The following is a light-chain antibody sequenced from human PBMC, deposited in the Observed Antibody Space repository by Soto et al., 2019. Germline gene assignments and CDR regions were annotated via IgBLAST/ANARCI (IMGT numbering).Light chain of an antibody. Sequence: QSALTQPASVSGSPGQSITISCTATSSDVGSSNYVSWYQQHPGKAPKLMIYDVTNRLAGVSDRFSGSKSGNTASLTISGLQAEDEADYYCSSCTISATGIVFGTGTKVTVL. CDR1: SSDVGSSNY. CDR3: SSCTISATGIV. CDR2: DVT. V-gene: IGLV2-14*01. J-gene: IGLJ1*01.